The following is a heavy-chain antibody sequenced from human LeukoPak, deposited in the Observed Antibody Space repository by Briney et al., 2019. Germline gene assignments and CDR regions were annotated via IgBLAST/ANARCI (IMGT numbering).Heavy chain of an antibody. Sequence: GGSLRLSCAASGFTFSSYTMKWVRQAPGMGLEGVSSISDSSYYIYYADSVRGRFTVSRDNAKNSLYLQMNGLRAEDTAVYYCARRKDVVVVPGTMGYYLDVWGKGTTVTVSS. D-gene: IGHD2-2*01. J-gene: IGHJ6*03. V-gene: IGHV3-21*01. CDR1: GFTFSSYT. CDR2: ISDSSYYI. CDR3: ARRKDVVVVPGTMGYYLDV.